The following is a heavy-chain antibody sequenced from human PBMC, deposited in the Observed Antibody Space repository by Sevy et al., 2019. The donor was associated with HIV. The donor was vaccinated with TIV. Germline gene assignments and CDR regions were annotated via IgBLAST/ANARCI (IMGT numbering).Heavy chain of an antibody. V-gene: IGHV3-23*01. D-gene: IGHD3-22*01. CDR3: AKVFGYYYDSSGDIDY. CDR1: GFTFSSYA. J-gene: IGHJ4*02. Sequence: GGSLRLSCAASGFTFSSYAMSWVRQAPGKGLEWVSAISGSGGSTYYAASVKGRFTISRDNSKNTLYLQMNSLRAEDTAVYYCAKVFGYYYDSSGDIDYWGQGTLVTVSS. CDR2: ISGSGGST.